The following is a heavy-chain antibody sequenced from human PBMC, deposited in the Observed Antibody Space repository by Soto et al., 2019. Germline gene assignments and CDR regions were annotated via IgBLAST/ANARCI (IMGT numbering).Heavy chain of an antibody. V-gene: IGHV6-1*01. D-gene: IGHD3-16*01. CDR2: TYFRSKWYN. CDR3: IKKGGIGGGPAP. J-gene: IGHJ5*02. Sequence: SQTLSLTCAISGDSVSSNSASWNWIRQSPSRGLEWLGRTYFRSKWYNESADSVKSRITINSYTSRNQFSLQLNSVTPEDTAVFYCIKKGGIGGGPAPGGKETLAPVS. CDR1: GDSVSSNSAS.